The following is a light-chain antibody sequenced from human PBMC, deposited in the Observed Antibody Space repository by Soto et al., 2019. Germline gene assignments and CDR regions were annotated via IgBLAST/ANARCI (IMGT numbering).Light chain of an antibody. Sequence: QSVLTQPPSASGAPGQRVTISCSGSSSNIGSNTVNGYQQLPATAPKLLIYSDDRRPSGVTDRFSGSKSGTSASLAISGLQSEDEADYYCAAWDDSLTGPVFGGGTKRTVL. CDR1: SSNIGSNT. J-gene: IGLJ3*02. V-gene: IGLV1-44*01. CDR2: SDD. CDR3: AAWDDSLTGPV.